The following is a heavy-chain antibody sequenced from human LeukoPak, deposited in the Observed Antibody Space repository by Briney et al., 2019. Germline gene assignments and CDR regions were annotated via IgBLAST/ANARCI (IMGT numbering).Heavy chain of an antibody. V-gene: IGHV3-21*01. D-gene: IGHD3-10*02. Sequence: PGGSLRLSCAASGFTVTTYCMSWVRHTPGKGLEWVSSISSSSSYIYYADSVKGRFTISRDNAKNSLYLQMNSLRAEDTAVYYCAELGITMIGGVWGKGTTVTISS. J-gene: IGHJ6*04. CDR2: ISSSSSYI. CDR3: AELGITMIGGV. CDR1: GFTVTTYC.